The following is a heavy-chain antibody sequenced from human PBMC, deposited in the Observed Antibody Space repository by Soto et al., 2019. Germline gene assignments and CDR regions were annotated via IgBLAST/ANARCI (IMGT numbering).Heavy chain of an antibody. CDR1: GFTFSSYA. D-gene: IGHD2-15*01. CDR3: AKLGGGWWVRPDYFDY. J-gene: IGHJ4*02. V-gene: IGHV3-23*01. Sequence: GGSLRLSCAASGFTFSSYAMSWVRQAPGKGLEWVSAISGSGGSTYYADSVKGRFTISRDNSKNTLYLQMNSLRAEDTAVYYCAKLGGGWWVRPDYFDYWGQGTLVTVSS. CDR2: ISGSGGST.